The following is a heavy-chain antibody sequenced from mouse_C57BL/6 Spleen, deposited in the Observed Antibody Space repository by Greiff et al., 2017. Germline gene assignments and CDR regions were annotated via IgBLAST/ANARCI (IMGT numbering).Heavy chain of an antibody. Sequence: VQLQQSGAELAKPGASVKLSCKASGYTFTSYWMHWVKQRPGQGLEWIGYINPSSGYTKYNQKFKDKDTLTADKSSSTAYMQLSSLTYEDSAVYYCARHYGLWYFDVWGTGTTVTVSS. D-gene: IGHD1-2*01. CDR2: INPSSGYT. CDR1: GYTFTSYW. V-gene: IGHV1-7*01. J-gene: IGHJ1*03. CDR3: ARHYGLWYFDV.